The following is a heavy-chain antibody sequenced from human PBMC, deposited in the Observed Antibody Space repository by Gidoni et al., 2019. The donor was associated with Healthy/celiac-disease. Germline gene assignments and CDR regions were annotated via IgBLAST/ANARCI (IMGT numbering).Heavy chain of an antibody. CDR1: GESVTSNSAD. D-gene: IGHD2-15*01. Sequence: QVQLQKTGPGPVKPAQTLSLTWAISGESVTSNSADWHWVRQSPSRGLGWLGRPYFRSKWYNDYAVSVKSRITINPDTSTYQFSLQLNSMTPWDAAVYYCARGSPPIRGGNRWFDPWGQVTLVTVSS. J-gene: IGHJ5*02. CDR2: PYFRSKWYN. V-gene: IGHV6-1*01. CDR3: ARGSPPIRGGNRWFDP.